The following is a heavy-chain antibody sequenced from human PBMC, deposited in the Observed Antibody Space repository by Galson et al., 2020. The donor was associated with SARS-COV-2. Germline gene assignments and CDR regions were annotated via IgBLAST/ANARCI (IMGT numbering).Heavy chain of an antibody. Sequence: ASETLSLTCSVSGVSIRSGGYYWSWIRQRPGEGLEWIGYIYYTGSTYYIPSLKSRLTISADTSKNHFSLKLHSVSAADTAVYYCATGSYDTLTGYVPGFDPWGPGTLVTVSP. J-gene: IGHJ5*02. CDR3: ATGSYDTLTGYVPGFDP. V-gene: IGHV4-31*03. D-gene: IGHD3-9*01. CDR2: IYYTGST. CDR1: GVSIRSGGYY.